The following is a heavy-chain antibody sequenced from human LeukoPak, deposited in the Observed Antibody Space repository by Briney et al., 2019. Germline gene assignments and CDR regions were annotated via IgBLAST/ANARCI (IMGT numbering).Heavy chain of an antibody. D-gene: IGHD2-2*02. V-gene: IGHV3-21*01. CDR3: ARDPIYTFDGPEYFQH. J-gene: IGHJ1*01. CDR2: ISSSSSYI. Sequence: GGSLRLSCAASGFTFSSYSMNWVRQAPGKGLEWVSSISSSSSYIYYADSVKGRFTISRDNAKNSLYLQMNILRAEDTAVYYCARDPIYTFDGPEYFQHWGQGTLVTVSS. CDR1: GFTFSSYS.